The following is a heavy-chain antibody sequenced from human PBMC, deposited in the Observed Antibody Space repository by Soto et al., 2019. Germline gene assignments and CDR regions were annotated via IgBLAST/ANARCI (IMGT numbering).Heavy chain of an antibody. D-gene: IGHD6-13*01. J-gene: IGHJ5*02. V-gene: IGHV1-3*01. CDR1: GYTFTSYA. CDR3: ARDHSSSSWYHNWFDH. Sequence: GASVKVSCKASGYTFTSYAMHWVRQAPGQRLEWMGWINAGNGNTKYSQKFQGRVTITRDTSASTAYMELSSLRSEDTAVYYCARDHSSSSWYHNWFDHLGHRNLVTVSS. CDR2: INAGNGNT.